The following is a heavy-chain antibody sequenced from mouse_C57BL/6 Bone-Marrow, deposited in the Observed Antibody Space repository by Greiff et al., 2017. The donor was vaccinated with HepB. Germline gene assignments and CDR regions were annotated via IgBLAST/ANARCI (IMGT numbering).Heavy chain of an antibody. CDR1: GYAFTNYL. J-gene: IGHJ2*01. V-gene: IGHV1-54*01. Sequence: VMLVESGAELVRPGTSVKVSCKASGYAFTNYLIEWVKQRPGQGLEWIGVINPGSGGTNYNEKFKGKATLTADKSSSTAYMQLSSLTSEDSAVYFCATTGHLYFDYWGQGTTLTVSS. CDR2: INPGSGGT. D-gene: IGHD3-3*01. CDR3: ATTGHLYFDY.